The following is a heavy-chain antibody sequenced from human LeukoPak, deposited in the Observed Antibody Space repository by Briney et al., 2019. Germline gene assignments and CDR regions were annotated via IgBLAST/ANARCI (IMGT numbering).Heavy chain of an antibody. CDR1: GFTFAYYA. CDR2: VSNDGSNQ. V-gene: IGHV3-30-3*01. D-gene: IGHD3-10*01. CDR3: ARGPDPVVRGPRRAFDL. Sequence: GRSLRLSCAASGFTFAYYAMHWVRQAPGKGLEWVSVVSNDGSNQDYTDSVKGRFIISRDDSKSTVYLQMNSLRVDDTAMYYCARGPDPVVRGPRRAFDLWGQGTMVTVSS. J-gene: IGHJ3*01.